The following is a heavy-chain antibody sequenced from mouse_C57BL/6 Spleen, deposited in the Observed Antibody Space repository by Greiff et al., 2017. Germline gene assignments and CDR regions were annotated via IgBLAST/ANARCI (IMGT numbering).Heavy chain of an antibody. D-gene: IGHD1-1*01. CDR2: IYPGSGNT. Sequence: VKLVESGPELVKPGASVKISCKASGYSFTSYYINWVKQRPGQGLEWIGWIYPGSGNTRYNEKFKGKGTLTADTSSSTAYMQLSSLTSEDAAVYYCAPLLRGYFDVWGTGTTVTVSS. CDR3: APLLRGYFDV. V-gene: IGHV1-66*01. J-gene: IGHJ1*03. CDR1: GYSFTSYY.